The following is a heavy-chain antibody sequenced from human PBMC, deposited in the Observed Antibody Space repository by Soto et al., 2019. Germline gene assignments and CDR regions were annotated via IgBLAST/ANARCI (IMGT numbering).Heavy chain of an antibody. Sequence: QVQLQESGPGLVKASQTLSLICNVSGESISSGGYYWSWIRHHPGKGLEWIGYIYDTESAYYNPSLKSRVXXXMXXSKNHFAMKLSSVTAADTAVYYCARASSSSSAADHWGQGTLITVSS. CDR3: ARASSSSSAADH. CDR2: IYDTESA. J-gene: IGHJ4*02. D-gene: IGHD6-6*01. V-gene: IGHV4-31*03. CDR1: GESISSGGYY.